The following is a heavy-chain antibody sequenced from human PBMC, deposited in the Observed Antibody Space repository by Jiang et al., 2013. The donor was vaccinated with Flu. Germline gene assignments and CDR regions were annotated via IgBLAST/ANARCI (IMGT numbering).Heavy chain of an antibody. CDR3: ARDYGDYVTVHDAFDI. CDR1: GYTFTSYA. Sequence: SGAEVKKPGASVKVSCKASGYTFTSYAMHWVRQAPGQRLEWMGWINAGNGNTKYSQKFQGRVTITRDTSASTAYMELSSLRSEDTAVYYCARDYGDYVTVHDAFDIWGQGTMVTVSS. D-gene: IGHD4-17*01. J-gene: IGHJ3*02. CDR2: INAGNGNT. V-gene: IGHV1-3*01.